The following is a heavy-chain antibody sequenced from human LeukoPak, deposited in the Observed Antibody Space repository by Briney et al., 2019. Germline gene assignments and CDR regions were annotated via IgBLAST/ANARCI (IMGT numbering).Heavy chain of an antibody. Sequence: ASVKVSCKASGYTFTSYGISWVRQAPGQGLEWMGWISAYNGNTNYAQKLQGRVTMTTDTSTSTAYMELRSLRSDDTAVYYCASSINCGGDCYSRFDYWGQGTLVTVSS. D-gene: IGHD2-21*02. CDR1: GYTFTSYG. J-gene: IGHJ4*02. V-gene: IGHV1-18*01. CDR2: ISAYNGNT. CDR3: ASSINCGGDCYSRFDY.